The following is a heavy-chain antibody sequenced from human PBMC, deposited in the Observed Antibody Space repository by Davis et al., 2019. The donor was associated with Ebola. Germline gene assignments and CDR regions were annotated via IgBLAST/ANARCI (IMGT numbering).Heavy chain of an antibody. CDR2: INPNSGGT. V-gene: IGHV1-2*04. Sequence: AASVKVSCKASGYTFTAYYMHWVRQAPGQGLEWMGWINPNSGGTNYAQKFQGWVTMTRDTSISTAYMELSRLGSDDTAVYYCARGLGYCTGSSSCSHWFDPWGQGTLVTVSS. CDR1: GYTFTAYY. J-gene: IGHJ5*02. D-gene: IGHD2-15*01. CDR3: ARGLGYCTGSSSCSHWFDP.